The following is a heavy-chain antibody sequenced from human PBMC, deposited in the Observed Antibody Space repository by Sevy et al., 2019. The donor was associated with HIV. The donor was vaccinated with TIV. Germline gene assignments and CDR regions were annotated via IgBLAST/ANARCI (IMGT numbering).Heavy chain of an antibody. Sequence: GGSLRLSCAASGFIFSSYAMSWVRQAPGKGLEWVSAISGSGGSTYYADSVKGRFTISRDNSKNTLNLQMNSLRAEDTAVYYCAKVPYSSSWTTLFDYWGQGTLVTVSS. CDR2: ISGSGGST. J-gene: IGHJ4*02. D-gene: IGHD6-13*01. CDR1: GFIFSSYA. CDR3: AKVPYSSSWTTLFDY. V-gene: IGHV3-23*01.